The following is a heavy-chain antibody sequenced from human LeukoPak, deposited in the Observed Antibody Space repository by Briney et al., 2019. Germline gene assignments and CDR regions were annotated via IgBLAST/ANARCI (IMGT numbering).Heavy chain of an antibody. J-gene: IGHJ6*02. CDR3: ARADDYGDENYYYYGMDV. CDR2: IYSGGST. V-gene: IGHV3-66*01. Sequence: GGSLRLSCAASGFTVSSNYMSWVRQAPGKGLEWVSIIYSGGSTYYADSVKGRFTISRDNSKNTLYLQMNSLRAEDTAVYYCARADDYGDENYYYYGMDVWGQGTTVTVSS. CDR1: GFTVSSNY. D-gene: IGHD4-17*01.